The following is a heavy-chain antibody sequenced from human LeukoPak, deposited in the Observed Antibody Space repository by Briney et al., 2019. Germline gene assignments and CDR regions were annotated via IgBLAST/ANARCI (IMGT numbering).Heavy chain of an antibody. CDR3: ARVYSDSWPGYYFDY. CDR1: GGPFSGYY. D-gene: IGHD6-13*01. Sequence: PSETLSLTCGVYGGPFSGYYWSWIRQSPEKGLEWMGEITHSGNTNYNPSLKSRVTISADTSKNQFSLKLRSVTAADTAVYYCARVYSDSWPGYYFDYWGQGTLVTVSS. J-gene: IGHJ4*02. V-gene: IGHV4-34*01. CDR2: ITHSGNT.